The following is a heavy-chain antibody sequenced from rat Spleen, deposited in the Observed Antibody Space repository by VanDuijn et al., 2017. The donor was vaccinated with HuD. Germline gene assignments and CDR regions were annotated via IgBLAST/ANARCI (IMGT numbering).Heavy chain of an antibody. CDR1: GYSITSDY. Sequence: EVQLQESGPGLVKPSQSLSLTCSVTGYSITSDYWGWIRKFPKNKMEWMGYISYSGSTSYNPSLKSRISINSDTSKNQLFLQLNSVTTEDTATYYCARVHYEGSYYYWYFDFWGPGTMVTVSS. J-gene: IGHJ1*01. D-gene: IGHD1-12*02. V-gene: IGHV3-1*01. CDR3: ARVHYEGSYYYWYFDF. CDR2: ISYSGST.